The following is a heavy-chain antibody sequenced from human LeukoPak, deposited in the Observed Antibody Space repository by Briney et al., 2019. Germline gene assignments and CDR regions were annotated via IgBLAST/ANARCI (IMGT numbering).Heavy chain of an antibody. V-gene: IGHV3-43*02. CDR2: ISGDGGST. J-gene: IGHJ5*02. CDR1: GFTFDDYA. D-gene: IGHD4-17*01. Sequence: GGSLRLSCAASGFTFDDYAMHWVRQAPGKGLEWVSLISGDGGSTYYADSVKGRFTISRDNSKNSLYLQTNSLRTEDTALYYCAKERHGENWFDPWGQGTLVTLSS. CDR3: AKERHGENWFDP.